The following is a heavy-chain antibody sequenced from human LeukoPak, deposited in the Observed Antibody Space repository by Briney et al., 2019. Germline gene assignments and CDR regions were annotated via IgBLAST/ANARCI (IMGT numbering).Heavy chain of an antibody. CDR1: GGSVSSNSAA. CDR2: TYYRSKWYN. CDR3: ARGSSSWYNRWFDP. J-gene: IGHJ5*02. Sequence: SQTLSLTCAFSGGSVSSNSAAWNWIRQSPSRGLEWLGRTYYRSKWYNDYAVSVKSRITINPDTSKNQFSLQLNSVTPEDTAVYYCARGSSSWYNRWFDPWGQGTLVTVSS. V-gene: IGHV6-1*01. D-gene: IGHD6-13*01.